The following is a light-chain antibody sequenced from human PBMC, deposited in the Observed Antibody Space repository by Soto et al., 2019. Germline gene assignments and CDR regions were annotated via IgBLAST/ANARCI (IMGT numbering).Light chain of an antibody. CDR3: QQYGSSPRT. CDR1: QSVSSSF. J-gene: IGKJ2*01. Sequence: EIVLTQSPGTLSLSPGERATLSCRASQSVSSSFLAWYQQKPGQAPRLLIYGASSRATGIPDRFSGSGSGTDVTLTISRLELEDFAVYYCQQYGSSPRTLGQGTKLEIK. V-gene: IGKV3-20*01. CDR2: GAS.